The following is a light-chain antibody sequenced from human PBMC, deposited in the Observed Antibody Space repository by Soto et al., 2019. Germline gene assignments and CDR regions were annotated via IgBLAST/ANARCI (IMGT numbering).Light chain of an antibody. CDR1: QTISNS. J-gene: IGKJ4*01. Sequence: EIALTQSPATLSLSPGERATLSCRASQTISNSLAWYQEKPGQAPRLLINDSSNRATGIPPRFSGSGSGTDFTLTISSLEPEDFAVYYCQQRNSWPPPTFGGGTRVEI. CDR2: DSS. V-gene: IGKV3-11*01. CDR3: QQRNSWPPPT.